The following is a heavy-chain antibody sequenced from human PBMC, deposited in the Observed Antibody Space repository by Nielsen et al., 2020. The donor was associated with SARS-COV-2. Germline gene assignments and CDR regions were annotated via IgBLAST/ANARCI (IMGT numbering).Heavy chain of an antibody. CDR1: GFSFSTYA. V-gene: IGHV3-23*01. Sequence: GGSLRLSCAASGFSFSTYAMSWVRQAPGKGLEWVSAVSGSGGATFYADSVKGRFTISRDNSKNMLYLQMNSLRAEDTAVYYCARDPRLFGSYYGMDVWGQGTTVTVSS. CDR3: ARDPRLFGSYYGMDV. D-gene: IGHD2-21*01. J-gene: IGHJ6*02. CDR2: VSGSGGAT.